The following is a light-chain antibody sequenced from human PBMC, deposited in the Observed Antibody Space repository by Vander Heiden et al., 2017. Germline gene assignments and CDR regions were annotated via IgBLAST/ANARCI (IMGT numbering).Light chain of an antibody. J-gene: IGKJ4*01. Sequence: EIVLTQSPGTLSLSPGERATLSCRASQIVGRNYLAWYQQTPGQAPRLRVHGASSRATGIPDRFSGSASGTDFTLTISRLEPEDFAVYYCHQYAVSPLTFGGGTKVEIK. V-gene: IGKV3-20*01. CDR3: HQYAVSPLT. CDR1: QIVGRNY. CDR2: GAS.